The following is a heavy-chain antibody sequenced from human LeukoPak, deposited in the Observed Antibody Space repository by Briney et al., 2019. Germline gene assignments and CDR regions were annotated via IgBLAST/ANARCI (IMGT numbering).Heavy chain of an antibody. J-gene: IGHJ5*02. Sequence: GGSLRLSCAASGFTFSYYGMQWVRQAPGKGLEWVALIWHDGGRRYYADSVEGRSTISRDNSKNTLYLQMTTLRAEDTAVYYCARDADTSEFFSWLDLWGQGTLVTVSS. D-gene: IGHD3-22*01. CDR2: IWHDGGRR. CDR3: ARDADTSEFFSWLDL. V-gene: IGHV3-33*01. CDR1: GFTFSYYG.